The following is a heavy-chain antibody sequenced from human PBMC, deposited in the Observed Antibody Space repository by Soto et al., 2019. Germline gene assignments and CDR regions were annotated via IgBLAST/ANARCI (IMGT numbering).Heavy chain of an antibody. CDR2: IRSKANSYAT. CDR3: RGYDFPFAY. D-gene: IGHD5-12*01. J-gene: IGHJ4*02. Sequence: EVQLVESGGGLVQPGGSLKLSCAASGFTFSGSAMHWVRQASGKGLEWVGRIRSKANSYATAYAASVNGRFTISRDDSKNTAYLQMNSLKTEDTAVYYCRGYDFPFAYWGQGTLVTVSS. CDR1: GFTFSGSA. V-gene: IGHV3-73*02.